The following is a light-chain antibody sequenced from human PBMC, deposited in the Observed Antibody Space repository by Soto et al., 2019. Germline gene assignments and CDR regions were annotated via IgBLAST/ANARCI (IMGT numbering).Light chain of an antibody. Sequence: DIQMTQSPSTLSASVGDRVTITCRASQSISSWLAWYQQKPGKAPKLLIYDASSLESGVPSRFSGSGSGTEFTLTISSLQPDDFATYYCQQYNIYRITFGQGTKLEIK. CDR1: QSISSW. CDR3: QQYNIYRIT. CDR2: DAS. V-gene: IGKV1-5*01. J-gene: IGKJ2*01.